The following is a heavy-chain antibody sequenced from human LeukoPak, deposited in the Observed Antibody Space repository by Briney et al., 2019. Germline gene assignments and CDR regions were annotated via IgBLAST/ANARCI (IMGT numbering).Heavy chain of an antibody. D-gene: IGHD3-9*01. Sequence: ASVKVSCKVSGYTLTELSMHWVRQAPGKGLEWMGGFDPEDGETIYAQKFQGRVTMTEDTSTDTAYMELSSLRSEDTAVYYCATVTLRYFDWLRGGDFDYWGQGTLVTVSS. CDR2: FDPEDGET. CDR3: ATVTLRYFDWLRGGDFDY. J-gene: IGHJ4*02. V-gene: IGHV1-24*01. CDR1: GYTLTELS.